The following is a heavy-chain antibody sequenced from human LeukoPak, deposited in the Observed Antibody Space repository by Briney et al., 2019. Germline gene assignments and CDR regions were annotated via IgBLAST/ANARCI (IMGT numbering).Heavy chain of an antibody. J-gene: IGHJ4*02. D-gene: IGHD6-6*01. CDR3: ARHQGPFEYSSSSSY. CDR1: GYSFTSYW. V-gene: IGHV5-51*01. Sequence: GESLKISCKGSGYSFTSYWIGWVRQMPGKGLEWMGIIYPGDSDTRYSPSFQGQVTISADKSISTAYLQWSSLKASDTAMYYCARHQGPFEYSSSSSYWGQGTLVTVSS. CDR2: IYPGDSDT.